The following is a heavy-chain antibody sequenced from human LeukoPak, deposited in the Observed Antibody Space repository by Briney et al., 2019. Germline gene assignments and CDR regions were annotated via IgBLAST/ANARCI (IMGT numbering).Heavy chain of an antibody. V-gene: IGHV3-23*01. CDR1: GLTFSSYA. CDR3: AKGGYTYAYGS. D-gene: IGHD5-18*01. Sequence: GGSLRLSCAASGLTFSSYAMTWVRQAPGKGLEWVSAISGSGDITHYADSAKGRFTISRDNSKNTLYLQMNSLRADDTAVYYCAKGGYTYAYGSWGQGTLVTVSS. J-gene: IGHJ5*02. CDR2: ISGSGDIT.